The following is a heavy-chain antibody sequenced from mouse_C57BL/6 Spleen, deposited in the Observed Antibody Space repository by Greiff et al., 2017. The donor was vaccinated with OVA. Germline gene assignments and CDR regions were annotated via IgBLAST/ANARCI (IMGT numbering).Heavy chain of an antibody. V-gene: IGHV1-64*01. CDR3: ARSYYGSRYYAMDY. D-gene: IGHD1-1*01. Sequence: VHLQPPGAELVKPGASVKLSCKASGYTFTSYWMHWVKQRPGQGLEWIGMIHPNRGSTNYNEKFKSKATLAVDKSSSTAYMQLSILTSEDSAVYYCARSYYGSRYYAMDYWGQGTSVTVSS. J-gene: IGHJ4*01. CDR1: GYTFTSYW. CDR2: IHPNRGST.